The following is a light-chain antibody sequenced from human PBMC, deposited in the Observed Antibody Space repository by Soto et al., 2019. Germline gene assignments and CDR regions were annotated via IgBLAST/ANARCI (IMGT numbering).Light chain of an antibody. J-gene: IGKJ1*01. V-gene: IGKV1-5*02. CDR3: QHLDTYWP. CDR1: KNFHTG. CDR2: DAS. Sequence: TQVLSTLSASVGARVTILCRASKNFHTGLAWIQQKPGRAPRPFIYDASTFQTGVPSRFSGRGSGTEFTLTISGLRPDDFATYYCQHLDTYWPFGQGTKVEIK.